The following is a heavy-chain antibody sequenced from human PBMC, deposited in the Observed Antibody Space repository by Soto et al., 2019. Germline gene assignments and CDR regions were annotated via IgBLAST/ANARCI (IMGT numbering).Heavy chain of an antibody. CDR1: GGSVSTGVHY. J-gene: IGHJ2*01. V-gene: IGHV4-61*08. D-gene: IGHD6-13*01. CDR3: ARGYYSSWYWFDR. Sequence: QVQLQESGPGLVKPSETLSLTCTVSVSGGSVSTGVHYWSWIRQPPGKGLEWIGYIFYSGSTNYNPSLKSRVTISVDTSKNQFSLKLTSVTAADTAVYYCARGYYSSWYWFDRWGRGTLVTVSS. CDR2: IFYSGST.